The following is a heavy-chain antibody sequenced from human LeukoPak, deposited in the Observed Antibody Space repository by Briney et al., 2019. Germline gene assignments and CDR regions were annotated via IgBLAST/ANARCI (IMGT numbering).Heavy chain of an antibody. V-gene: IGHV3-33*01. Sequence: GRSLRLSCAASGFSFDTHGMHWVRQAPGKGLEWGAVIWYDGSKKYYADSVKGRFTISRDNSKKSLFLQMNSLRAEDTALYYCARDVFADSSGGSFDFWGQGTLVTVSS. D-gene: IGHD3-16*01. CDR1: GFSFDTHG. CDR2: IWYDGSKK. J-gene: IGHJ4*02. CDR3: ARDVFADSSGGSFDF.